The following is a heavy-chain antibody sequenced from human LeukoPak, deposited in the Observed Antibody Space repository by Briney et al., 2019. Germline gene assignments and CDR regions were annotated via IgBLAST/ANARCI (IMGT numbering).Heavy chain of an antibody. J-gene: IGHJ6*02. CDR2: IIPIFGTA. Sequence: ASVKVSCKASGGTFSSYAISWVRQAPGQGLEWMGGIIPIFGTANYAQKFQGRVTITADESTSTAYMELNSLRAEDTAVYYCARASGFSGFWSGLNGMDVWGQGTTVTVSS. V-gene: IGHV1-69*01. CDR3: ARASGFSGFWSGLNGMDV. D-gene: IGHD3-3*01. CDR1: GGTFSSYA.